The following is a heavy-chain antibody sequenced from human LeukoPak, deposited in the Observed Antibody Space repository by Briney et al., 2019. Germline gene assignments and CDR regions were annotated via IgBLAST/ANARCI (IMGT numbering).Heavy chain of an antibody. V-gene: IGHV4-59*01. CDR2: FYYGGNT. D-gene: IGHD2-15*01. Sequence: PSETLSLTCKVSGASISSYYWSWIRKTPGKGLEWIGDFYYGGNTKDNPSLKSRVTISLDTSKNQFSLNLRSVTAADTAVYYCVGGSPRNCSSCGCYYYWGQGTLVTVSS. CDR3: VGGSPRNCSSCGCYYY. J-gene: IGHJ4*02. CDR1: GASISSYY.